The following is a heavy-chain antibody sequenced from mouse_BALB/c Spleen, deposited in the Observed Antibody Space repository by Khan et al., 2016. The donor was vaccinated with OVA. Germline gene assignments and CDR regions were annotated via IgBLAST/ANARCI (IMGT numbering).Heavy chain of an antibody. CDR3: ARWATWDFDV. CDR1: GFTFTNYG. V-gene: IGHV1-63*02. Sequence: QVQLLQSGGDVVRPGTSVKISCTASGFTFTNYGLGWVRQSPGHGLEWVGDIYTGGSFTYYPEQFKGQFTLTIDTSSNTANMQLSSLTSEDSTVYFCARWATWDFDVWGAGTTVTVSA. J-gene: IGHJ1*01. D-gene: IGHD3-1*01. CDR2: IYTGGSFT.